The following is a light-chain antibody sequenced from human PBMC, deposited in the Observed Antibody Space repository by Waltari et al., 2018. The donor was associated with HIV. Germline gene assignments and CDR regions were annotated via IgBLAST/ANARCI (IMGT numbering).Light chain of an antibody. Sequence: QSVLAQPPSASGTPGQRVTISCSGSSSKVGSNIVNWYQQVPGTAPKLLIYGNQRRPSEVPDRISGSNSGTSASLAISGLQSEDGADYYGAAWEDGLNAWVVGGGTKLTVL. J-gene: IGLJ3*02. CDR3: AAWEDGLNAWV. CDR1: SSKVGSNI. CDR2: GNQ. V-gene: IGLV1-44*01.